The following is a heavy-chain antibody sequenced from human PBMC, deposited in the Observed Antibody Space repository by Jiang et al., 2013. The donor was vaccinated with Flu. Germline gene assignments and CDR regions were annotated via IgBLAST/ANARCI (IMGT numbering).Heavy chain of an antibody. D-gene: IGHD2-21*02. CDR3: ARGSVVVTAIDGWFDP. CDR2: IYDNGRA. V-gene: IGHV4-30-4*08. Sequence: WTWIRQPPGKGLEWIGYIYDNGRAYYSPSLKSRITISIDTARNHFSLTLTSVTAADTAVYYCARGSVVVTAIDGWFDPWGQGTLVTVSS. J-gene: IGHJ5*02.